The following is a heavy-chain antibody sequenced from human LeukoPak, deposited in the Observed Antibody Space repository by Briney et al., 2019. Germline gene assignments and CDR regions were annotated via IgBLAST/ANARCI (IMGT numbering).Heavy chain of an antibody. CDR1: GGSISNYY. D-gene: IGHD3-16*02. Sequence: PSETLSLTCTVSGGSISNYYWSWIRQPPGKGLEWIGYISYSGSTNYNPSLKSRVTISVDTSKNQFSLKLSSVAAADTAVYYCARELTYYDYVWGSYRPAAFDIWGQGTMVTVSS. CDR2: ISYSGST. CDR3: ARELTYYDYVWGSYRPAAFDI. V-gene: IGHV4-59*01. J-gene: IGHJ3*02.